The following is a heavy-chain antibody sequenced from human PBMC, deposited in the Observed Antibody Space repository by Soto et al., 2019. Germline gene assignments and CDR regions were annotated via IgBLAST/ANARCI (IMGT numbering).Heavy chain of an antibody. CDR3: ARHRPRSEIAAGPWRVDSFEL. CDR2: IDPSDSYT. J-gene: IGHJ3*01. Sequence: GESLKISCQGSGYSFSSYWISWVRQMPGKGLEWMGRIDPSDSYTNYSPSFQGHVTISADKSISTAYLQWNNLKASDTAMYYCARHRPRSEIAAGPWRVDSFELWGQGTMVTVSS. CDR1: GYSFSSYW. V-gene: IGHV5-10-1*01. D-gene: IGHD6-25*01.